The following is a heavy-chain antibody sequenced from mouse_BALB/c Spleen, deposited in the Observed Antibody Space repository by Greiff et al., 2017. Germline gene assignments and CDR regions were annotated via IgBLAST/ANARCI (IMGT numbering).Heavy chain of an antibody. CDR1: GFTFSSYG. D-gene: IGHD1-1*01. Sequence: EVQGVESGGDLVKPGGSLKLSCAASGFTFSSYGMSWVRQTPDKRLEWVATISSGGSYTYYPDSVKGRFTISRDNAKNTLYLQMSSLKSEDTAMYYCARQLITTVVAMDYWGQGTTLTVSS. CDR2: ISSGGSYT. V-gene: IGHV5-6*01. J-gene: IGHJ2*01. CDR3: ARQLITTVVAMDY.